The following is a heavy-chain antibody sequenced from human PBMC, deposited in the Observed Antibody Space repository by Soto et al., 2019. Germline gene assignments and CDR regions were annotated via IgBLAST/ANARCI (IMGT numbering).Heavy chain of an antibody. CDR2: ISSNGGST. CDR3: ARDGDTAKDIVVVPAAIGDYFDY. D-gene: IGHD2-2*01. Sequence: GGSLRLSCAASGFTFSSYAMHWVRQAPGKGLEYVSAISSNGGSTYYANSVKGRFTISRDNSKNTLYLQMGSLRAEDMAVYYCARDGDTAKDIVVVPAAIGDYFDYWGQGTLVTVSS. CDR1: GFTFSSYA. V-gene: IGHV3-64*01. J-gene: IGHJ4*02.